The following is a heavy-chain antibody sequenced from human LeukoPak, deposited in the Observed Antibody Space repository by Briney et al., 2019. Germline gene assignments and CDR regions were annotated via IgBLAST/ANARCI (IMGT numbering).Heavy chain of an antibody. D-gene: IGHD3-3*01. Sequence: GRSLRLSCAASGFTFSSYGMHWVRQAPGKGLEWVAVISYDGSNKYYADSVKGRFTISRDNSKNTLYLQMYSLRAEDTAVYYCAKDRLPRLRFLARGNWNYSFDYWGQGTLVTVSS. J-gene: IGHJ4*02. V-gene: IGHV3-30*18. CDR2: ISYDGSNK. CDR3: AKDRLPRLRFLARGNWNYSFDY. CDR1: GFTFSSYG.